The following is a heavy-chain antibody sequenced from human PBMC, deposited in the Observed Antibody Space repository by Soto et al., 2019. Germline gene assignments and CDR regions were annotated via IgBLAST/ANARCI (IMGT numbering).Heavy chain of an antibody. J-gene: IGHJ5*02. CDR1: GYSLTNYW. CDR2: IYPSDSTT. CDR3: ARHGFYGDYSSNYFDP. D-gene: IGHD4-17*01. V-gene: IGHV5-51*01. Sequence: PXESVKISCKGSGYSLTNYWIAWVCQMPGKGLEYMGIIYPSDSTTRYSPSFQGQVTISADKSISTAYLQWNSLKASDTAMYYCARHGFYGDYSSNYFDPWGQGTLVTVSS.